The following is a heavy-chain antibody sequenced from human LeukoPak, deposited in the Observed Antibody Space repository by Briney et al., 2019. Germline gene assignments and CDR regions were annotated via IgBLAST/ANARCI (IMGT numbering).Heavy chain of an antibody. CDR3: ARDQWPGYYYYYYMDV. D-gene: IGHD2-8*01. CDR1: GFTFSSYV. CDR2: ISHDGSNE. V-gene: IGHV3-30*04. J-gene: IGHJ6*03. Sequence: GGSLRLSCAASGFTFSSYVMHWVRQAPGKGLEWVATISHDGSNEYYADSVKGRFTISRDNSKNTLYLQMNSLRAEDTAVYYCARDQWPGYYYYYYMDVWGKGTTVTISS.